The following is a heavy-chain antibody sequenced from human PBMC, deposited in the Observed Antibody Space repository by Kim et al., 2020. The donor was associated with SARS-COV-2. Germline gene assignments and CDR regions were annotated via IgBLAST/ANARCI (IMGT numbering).Heavy chain of an antibody. CDR3: ARVAAAGTFDY. CDR2: T. D-gene: IGHD6-13*01. J-gene: IGHJ4*02. Sequence: TYYPGSVKGRFTISRENAKNSLYLQMNSRRAGDTAVYYCARVAAAGTFDYWGQGTLVTVSS. V-gene: IGHV3-13*01.